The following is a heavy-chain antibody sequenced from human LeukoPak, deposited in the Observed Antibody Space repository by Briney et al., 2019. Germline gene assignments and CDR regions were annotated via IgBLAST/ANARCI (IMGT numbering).Heavy chain of an antibody. J-gene: IGHJ6*03. Sequence: ASVKVSCKASGYTFTGYYMHWVRQATGQGLEWMGWMNPNSGNTGYAQKFQGRVTITRNTSISTAYMELSSLRSEDTAVYYCARDYYYYYMDVWGKGTTVTVSS. V-gene: IGHV1-8*03. CDR1: GYTFTGYY. CDR2: MNPNSGNT. CDR3: ARDYYYYYMDV.